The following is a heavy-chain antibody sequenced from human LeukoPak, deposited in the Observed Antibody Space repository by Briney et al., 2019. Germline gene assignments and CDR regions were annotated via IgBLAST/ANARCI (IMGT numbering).Heavy chain of an antibody. Sequence: GGSLRLSCVVSGFTFSSYGMHWVRQAPGKGLEWVAFIRYDGSNNVYADSVKGRFTISRDNSKNTLYLQMNSLRAEDTAVYYCAKVGGIVLMVYAAVDYWGQGTLVTVSS. D-gene: IGHD2-8*01. V-gene: IGHV3-30*02. CDR2: IRYDGSNN. CDR1: GFTFSSYG. CDR3: AKVGGIVLMVYAAVDY. J-gene: IGHJ4*02.